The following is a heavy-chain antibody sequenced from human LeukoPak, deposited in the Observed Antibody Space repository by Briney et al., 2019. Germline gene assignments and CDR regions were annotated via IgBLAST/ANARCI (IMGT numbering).Heavy chain of an antibody. Sequence: AASVKVSCKASGYTFITYDIIWVRQAAGQGLEWMGWLNPHSGNTGYTEKFQGRVTMTMDSSISTAYMEMRSLRFEDTAVYYCARNPPFLHGDYWGQGTLVTVSS. CDR3: ARNPPFLHGDY. D-gene: IGHD3-3*01. CDR1: GYTFITYD. CDR2: LNPHSGNT. V-gene: IGHV1-8*01. J-gene: IGHJ4*02.